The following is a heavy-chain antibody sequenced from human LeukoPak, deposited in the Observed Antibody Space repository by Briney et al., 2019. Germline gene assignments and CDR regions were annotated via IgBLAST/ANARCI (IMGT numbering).Heavy chain of an antibody. D-gene: IGHD2-15*01. CDR1: GGSFSGYY. Sequence: SETLSLTCAVYGGSFSGYYWSWIRQPPGKGLEWIGEINHSGSTNYNPSLKSRVTISVDTSKNQFSLKLSSVTAADTAVYYCARGYCSGGSCYFGFDPWGQGTLVTVSS. CDR2: INHSGST. CDR3: ARGYCSGGSCYFGFDP. J-gene: IGHJ5*02. V-gene: IGHV4-34*01.